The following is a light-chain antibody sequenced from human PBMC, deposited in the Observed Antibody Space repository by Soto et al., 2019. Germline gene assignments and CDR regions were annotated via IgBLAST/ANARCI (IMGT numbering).Light chain of an antibody. Sequence: QSVLTQPPSVSGTPGQGVSISCSGSNPNIGTNTVNWYQHRPGTVPRLLIYSYNQRPSGVPDRFSASKSGTSASLAISRLQAEDEADYYCAAWDDTLSGQWVFGGGTKLTVL. CDR1: NPNIGTNT. V-gene: IGLV1-44*01. CDR2: SYN. CDR3: AAWDDTLSGQWV. J-gene: IGLJ3*02.